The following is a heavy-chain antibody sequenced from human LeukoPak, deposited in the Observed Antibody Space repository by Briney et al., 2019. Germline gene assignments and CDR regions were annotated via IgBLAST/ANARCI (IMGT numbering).Heavy chain of an antibody. CDR1: GFTFSSYA. Sequence: GGSLRLSCAASGFTFSSYAMSWVRQAPGKGLEWVSAISGSGGSTYYADSVKGRFTISRDNSKNTLYLQMNSLRAEDTAVYYCAKDRPRYCSGGSCSGYWGQGTLVTVSS. D-gene: IGHD2-15*01. CDR3: AKDRPRYCSGGSCSGY. V-gene: IGHV3-23*01. CDR2: ISGSGGST. J-gene: IGHJ4*02.